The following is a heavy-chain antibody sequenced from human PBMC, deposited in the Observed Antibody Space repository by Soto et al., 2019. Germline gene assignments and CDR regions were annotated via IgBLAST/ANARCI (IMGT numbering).Heavy chain of an antibody. J-gene: IGHJ5*02. Sequence: GGSLRLPCAASGFTFSSYAMSWVRQAPGKGLEWVSAISGSGGGTYYADSVKGRFTISRDNSKNTLYLQMNSLRAEDTAVYYCAKDLGGNWFDPWGQGTLVTVSS. V-gene: IGHV3-23*01. CDR1: GFTFSSYA. CDR3: AKDLGGNWFDP. CDR2: ISGSGGGT. D-gene: IGHD3-3*01.